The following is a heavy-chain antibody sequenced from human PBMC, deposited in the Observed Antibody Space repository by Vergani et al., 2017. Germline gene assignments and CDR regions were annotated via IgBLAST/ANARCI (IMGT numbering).Heavy chain of an antibody. CDR1: GAAFNSYY. D-gene: IGHD3-3*01. V-gene: IGHV4-34*01. Sequence: QVQLQQWGAGLLKTSETLSLTCAVSGAAFNSYYWTWIRQSPGRGLEWIGEIDDKGKSICNPTLKSRVTMSVDNSKRQFSLNVNSVTAADSAMYYCVRRDFWVGPRTFDFWGAGTPVTVSS. CDR2: IDDKGKS. J-gene: IGHJ3*01. CDR3: VRRDFWVGPRTFDF.